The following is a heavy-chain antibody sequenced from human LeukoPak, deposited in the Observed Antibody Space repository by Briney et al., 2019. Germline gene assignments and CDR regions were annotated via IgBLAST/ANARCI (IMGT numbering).Heavy chain of an antibody. V-gene: IGHV6-1*01. CDR2: TYCRSKWYN. Sequence: SQTLSLTCAISGDGVSSNSADWNWIRQSPSRGLEWLGRTYCRSKWYNDYAVSVKSRITINPDTSKNQFSLQLNSVTPEDTAVYYCARGTAWDYYFDYWGQGTLVTVSS. CDR1: GDGVSSNSAD. J-gene: IGHJ4*02. CDR3: ARGTAWDYYFDY. D-gene: IGHD1-26*01.